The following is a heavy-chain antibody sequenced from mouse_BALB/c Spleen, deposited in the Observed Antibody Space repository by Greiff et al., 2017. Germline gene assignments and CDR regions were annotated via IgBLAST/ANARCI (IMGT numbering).Heavy chain of an antibody. Sequence: QVQLQQPGAELVRPGASVKLSCKASGYTFTSYWINWVKQRPGQGLEWIGNIYPSDSYTNYNQKFKDKATLTVDKSSSTAYMQLSSPTSEDSAVYYCTRGRIRRYFDVWGAGTTVTVSS. J-gene: IGHJ1*01. V-gene: IGHV1-69*02. CDR1: GYTFTSYW. D-gene: IGHD2-4*01. CDR3: TRGRIRRYFDV. CDR2: IYPSDSYT.